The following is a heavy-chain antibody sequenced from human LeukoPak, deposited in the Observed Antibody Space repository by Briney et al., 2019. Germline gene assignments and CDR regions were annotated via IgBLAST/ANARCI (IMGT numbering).Heavy chain of an antibody. J-gene: IGHJ5*02. Sequence: GGSLRLSCVASGFTVSSNYMSWVRQAPGKGLEWVSVISGSGGSTYYADSVKGRFTISRDNSKNTLYLQMNSLRAEDTAVYYCAKSPTYSSSWYFPGPWGQGTLVTVSS. D-gene: IGHD6-13*01. CDR3: AKSPTYSSSWYFPGP. V-gene: IGHV3-23*01. CDR1: GFTVSSNY. CDR2: ISGSGGST.